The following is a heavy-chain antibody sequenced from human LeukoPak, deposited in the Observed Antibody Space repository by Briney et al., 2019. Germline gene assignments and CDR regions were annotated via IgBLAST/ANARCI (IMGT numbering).Heavy chain of an antibody. J-gene: IGHJ6*03. CDR3: ARDKPRYCSRTSCYLNYYYYYMDV. D-gene: IGHD2-2*01. Sequence: GGSLRLSCAASGFTFSSYSMNWVRQAPGKGLEWVSSISSSSSYIYYADSVKGRFTISRDNAKNSLYLQMNSLRAEDTAVYYCARDKPRYCSRTSCYLNYYYYYMDVWGKGTTVTISS. V-gene: IGHV3-21*01. CDR1: GFTFSSYS. CDR2: ISSSSSYI.